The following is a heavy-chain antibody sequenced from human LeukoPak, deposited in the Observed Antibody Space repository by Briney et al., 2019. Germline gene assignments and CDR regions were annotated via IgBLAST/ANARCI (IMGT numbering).Heavy chain of an antibody. Sequence: SVKVSCKASGGTFSSYAIGWVRQAPGQGLAWMGGIIPVFGTTNNSQKFQGRVTITGDESTTTAYMELSSLRSEDTAVYYCARGPIVVVPAAMGGYYYYMDVWGKGTTVTVSS. CDR3: ARGPIVVVPAAMGGYYYYMDV. CDR1: GGTFSSYA. D-gene: IGHD2-2*01. J-gene: IGHJ6*03. V-gene: IGHV1-69*01. CDR2: IIPVFGTT.